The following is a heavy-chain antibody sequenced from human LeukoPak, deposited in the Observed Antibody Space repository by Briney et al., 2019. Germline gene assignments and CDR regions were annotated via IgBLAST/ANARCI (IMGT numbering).Heavy chain of an antibody. Sequence: PSETLSLTCAVYGGSFSGYYWSWIRQPPGKGLEWIGYIYYSGSTNYNPSLKSRVTISVDTSKNQFSLKLSSVTAADTAVYYCARLETPSPTYYDFWSGYSAGYFDYWGQGTLVTVSS. D-gene: IGHD3-3*01. CDR2: IYYSGST. CDR1: GGSFSGYY. V-gene: IGHV4-59*08. CDR3: ARLETPSPTYYDFWSGYSAGYFDY. J-gene: IGHJ4*02.